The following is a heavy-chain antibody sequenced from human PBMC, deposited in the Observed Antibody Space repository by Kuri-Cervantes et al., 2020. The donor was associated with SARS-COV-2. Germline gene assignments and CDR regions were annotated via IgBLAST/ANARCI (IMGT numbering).Heavy chain of an antibody. Sequence: LRLSCAVSGGSISSGDYSWSWIRQPPGKGLEWIGYSYHSGSTNYNPSLKSRVTISVDTSKNQFSLKLSSVTAADTAVYYCARGGFWYGAGYFDYWGQGTPVTVSS. V-gene: IGHV4-30-2*01. CDR2: SYHSGST. CDR1: GGSISSGDYS. J-gene: IGHJ4*02. D-gene: IGHD4-17*01. CDR3: ARGGFWYGAGYFDY.